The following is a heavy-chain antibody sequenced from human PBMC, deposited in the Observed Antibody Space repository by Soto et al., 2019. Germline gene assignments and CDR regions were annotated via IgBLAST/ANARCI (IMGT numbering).Heavy chain of an antibody. CDR3: ARYAGSSWFDY. CDR1: VGSFSGYY. CDR2: ISYSGRT. D-gene: IGHD6-13*01. V-gene: IGHV4-59*01. J-gene: IGHJ4*02. Sequence: SETLSLTCAVYVGSFSGYYWRWIRQPPGKGLEWIGYISYSGRTNYNPSLKSRVTISLATSRKQFSLKLSAVTAADTAVYYCARYAGSSWFDYWGQGSLVTVSS.